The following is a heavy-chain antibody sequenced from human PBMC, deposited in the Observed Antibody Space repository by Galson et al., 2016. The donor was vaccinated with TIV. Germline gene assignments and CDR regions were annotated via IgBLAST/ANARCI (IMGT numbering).Heavy chain of an antibody. J-gene: IGHJ4*02. CDR3: AREGSADYDWGRAHFDY. V-gene: IGHV4-59*12. D-gene: IGHD3-16*01. Sequence: LSLTCTVSGGSTSSYYWTWIRQPPGKGLEWIGYIYHTGNTIYNPSLKSRVAISLDTSKNQFSLKLSSVTAADTAPYYCAREGSADYDWGRAHFDYWGQGTLVTVSS. CDR2: IYHTGNT. CDR1: GGSTSSYY.